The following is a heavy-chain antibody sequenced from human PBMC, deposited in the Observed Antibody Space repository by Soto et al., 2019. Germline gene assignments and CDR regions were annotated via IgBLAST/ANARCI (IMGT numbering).Heavy chain of an antibody. J-gene: IGHJ4*02. D-gene: IGHD1-26*01. CDR2: ISGSGGST. V-gene: IGHV3-23*01. Sequence: GGSLRLSCAGSGFTLSNYAMSCVRQAPGKGLAWVSAISGSGGSTYYADSVKGRFTISRDNSKNTLYLQMNSLRAEDTALYYCAKVPVGATGRFDYWGQGTLVTVSS. CDR1: GFTLSNYA. CDR3: AKVPVGATGRFDY.